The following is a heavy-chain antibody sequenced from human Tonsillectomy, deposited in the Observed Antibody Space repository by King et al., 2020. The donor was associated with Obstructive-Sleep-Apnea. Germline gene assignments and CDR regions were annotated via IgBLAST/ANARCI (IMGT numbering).Heavy chain of an antibody. CDR3: ARGRNDYGDYGWFDP. CDR1: GGSFSGYY. CDR2: INHSGST. D-gene: IGHD4-17*01. Sequence: VQLQQWGAGLLKPSETLSLTCAVYGGSFSGYYWSWIRQPPGKGLEWIGEINHSGSTNYNPSLKSRVTISVDTSKNQFSLKLSSVTAADTAVYYCARGRNDYGDYGWFDPWGQGTLVTVSS. V-gene: IGHV4-34*01. J-gene: IGHJ5*02.